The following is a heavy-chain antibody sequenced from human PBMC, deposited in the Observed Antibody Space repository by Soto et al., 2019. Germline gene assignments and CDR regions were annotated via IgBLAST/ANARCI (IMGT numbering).Heavy chain of an antibody. CDR1: GGTFSSYT. J-gene: IGHJ4*02. CDR2: IIPILGIA. V-gene: IGHV1-69*08. CDR3: GRDRTGLDTALTFDF. D-gene: IGHD5-18*01. Sequence: QVQLVQSGAEVKKPGSSVKVSCKASGGTFSSYTISWVRQAPGQGLEWMGRIIPILGIANYAQKFQGRVRITQDKSNSTAYVELSGLSAEDTVEYYCGRDRTGLDTALTFDFWGQGTLVTVSS.